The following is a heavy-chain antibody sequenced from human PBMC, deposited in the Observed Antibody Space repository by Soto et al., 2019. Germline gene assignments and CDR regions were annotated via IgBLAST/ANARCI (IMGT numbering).Heavy chain of an antibody. Sequence: EVQLVESGGGLVQPGGSLTISCVASGFTFSVSAMHWVRQASGKGLEWVGRMKSKGNNYATAYAASVQGRFTISRDDSKXXTYLSISRMNTEDTAVNYCARQRISWANHTTAAISNDGFEIWGQGTLVTVSS. V-gene: IGHV3-73*01. D-gene: IGHD2-21*02. CDR1: GFTFSVSA. CDR3: ARQRISWANHTTAAISNDGFEI. CDR2: MKSKGNNYAT. J-gene: IGHJ3*02.